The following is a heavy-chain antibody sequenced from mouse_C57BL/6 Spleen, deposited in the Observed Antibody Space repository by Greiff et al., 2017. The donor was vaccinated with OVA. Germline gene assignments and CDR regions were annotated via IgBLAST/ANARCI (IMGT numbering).Heavy chain of an antibody. V-gene: IGHV1-18*01. CDR1: GYTFTDYN. CDR2: INPNNGGT. J-gene: IGHJ4*01. D-gene: IGHD2-4*01. Sequence: VQLQQSGPELVKPGASVKIPCKASGYTFTDYNMDWVKQSHGKSLEWIGDINPNNGGTIYNQKFKGKATLTVDKSSSTAYMELRSLTSEDTAVYYCAMSGYDYDGGLYAMDYWGQGTSVTVSS. CDR3: AMSGYDYDGGLYAMDY.